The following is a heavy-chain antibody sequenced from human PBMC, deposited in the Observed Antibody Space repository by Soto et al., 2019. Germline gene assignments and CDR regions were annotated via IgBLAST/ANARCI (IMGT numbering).Heavy chain of an antibody. Sequence: QVQLVESGGGVVQPGRSLRLSCAASGFTFSSYDMHWVRQAPGKGLEWVAVISYDGSNKYYADSVKARFTISRDNSKNTLYLQMNSLRAEDAAVYYCANSTSTYRSSWYGRIKYYCYGMHVWGQGTTVTVFS. CDR2: ISYDGSNK. V-gene: IGHV3-30*18. D-gene: IGHD6-13*01. CDR3: ANSTSTYRSSWYGRIKYYCYGMHV. CDR1: GFTFSSYD. J-gene: IGHJ6*02.